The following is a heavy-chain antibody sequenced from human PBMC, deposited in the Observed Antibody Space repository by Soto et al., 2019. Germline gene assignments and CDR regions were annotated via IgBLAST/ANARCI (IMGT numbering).Heavy chain of an antibody. Sequence: GGSLRLSCAASGFTLSDHYMSWIRQAPRKGLEWIGYSSNSGSFTRYADSVKGRFSISRDTSKNTLYLQMNSLRAEDTAVYYCVKEEFTYYDDRSSQYWGLGTLVTVSS. V-gene: IGHV3-11*05. CDR3: VKEEFTYYDDRSSQY. J-gene: IGHJ4*02. CDR1: GFTLSDHY. D-gene: IGHD3-22*01. CDR2: SSNSGSFT.